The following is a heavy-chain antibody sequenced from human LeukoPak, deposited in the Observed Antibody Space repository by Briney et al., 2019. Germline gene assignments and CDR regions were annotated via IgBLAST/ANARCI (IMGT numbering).Heavy chain of an antibody. CDR1: GFTFSNYA. Sequence: GGSLRLSCAASGFTFSNYAMHWVRQDSGRGLDWVAVISHDGINTYYADSVKGRFTISRDNSKNTLYLQVNSLRVEDTAVYYCVKDQREAYRSGWSRDFDYWGQGSLVTVSS. CDR2: ISHDGINT. CDR3: VKDQREAYRSGWSRDFDY. V-gene: IGHV3-30*18. D-gene: IGHD6-19*01. J-gene: IGHJ4*02.